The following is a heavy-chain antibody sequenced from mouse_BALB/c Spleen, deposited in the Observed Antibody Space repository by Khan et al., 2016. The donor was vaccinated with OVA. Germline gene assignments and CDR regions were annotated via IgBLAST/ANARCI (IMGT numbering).Heavy chain of an antibody. J-gene: IGHJ2*01. V-gene: IGHV1S132*01. CDR2: IYPGTDNS. CDR1: GYIFTSYW. D-gene: IGHD3-2*02. Sequence: VQLQQSGAELVRPGASVKLSCKTSGYIFTSYWIHWIKQRSGQGLEWIARIYPGTDNSYYNEKFKDKATLTADKSSSTAYMQLSSLKSEDSDVYFCAREEALDHFDHWGQGTTLTVSS. CDR3: AREEALDHFDH.